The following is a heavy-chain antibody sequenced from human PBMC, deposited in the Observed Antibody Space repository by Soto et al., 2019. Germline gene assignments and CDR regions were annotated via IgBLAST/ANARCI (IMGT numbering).Heavy chain of an antibody. CDR3: ARDHRYYDILTGYQNNWFDP. Sequence: QVQLQESGPGLVKPSQTLSLTCTVSGGSISSGGYYWSWIRQHPGKGLEWIGYIDYSGSTYYNPSLESRVTITVDTSKNQFSLKLSSVTAAETAVYYCARDHRYYDILTGYQNNWFDPWGQGTLVTVSS. CDR2: IDYSGST. CDR1: GGSISSGGYY. V-gene: IGHV4-31*03. D-gene: IGHD3-9*01. J-gene: IGHJ5*02.